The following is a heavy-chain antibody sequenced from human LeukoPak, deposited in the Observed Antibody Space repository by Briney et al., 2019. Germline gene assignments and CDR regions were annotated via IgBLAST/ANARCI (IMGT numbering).Heavy chain of an antibody. J-gene: IGHJ2*01. Sequence: SETLSLTCTVSGGSISSYYWSWIRQPAGKGLEWIGRIYTSGSTNYNPSLRSRVTMSVDTSKNQFSLKLNSVTAADTAVYYCARVAMSSGWYGCFDLWGRGTLVTVSS. CDR2: IYTSGST. V-gene: IGHV4-4*07. CDR3: ARVAMSSGWYGCFDL. D-gene: IGHD6-19*01. CDR1: GGSISSYY.